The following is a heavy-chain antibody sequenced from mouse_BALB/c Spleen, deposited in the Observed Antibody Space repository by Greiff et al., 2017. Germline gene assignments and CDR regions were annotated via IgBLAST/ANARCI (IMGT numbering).Heavy chain of an antibody. J-gene: IGHJ2*01. V-gene: IGHV5-6-4*01. CDR3: TSQLVDY. Sequence: DVKLVESGGGLVKPGGSLKLSCAASGFTFSSYTMSWVRQTPEKRLEWVATISSGGSYTYYPDSVKGRFTISRDNAKNTLYLQMSSLKSEDTAMYYCTSQLVDYWGQGTTLTVSS. CDR2: ISSGGSYT. CDR1: GFTFSSYT. D-gene: IGHD4-1*02.